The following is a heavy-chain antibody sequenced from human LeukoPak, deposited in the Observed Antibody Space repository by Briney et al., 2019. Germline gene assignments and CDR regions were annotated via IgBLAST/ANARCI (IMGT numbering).Heavy chain of an antibody. D-gene: IGHD2-21*01. J-gene: IGHJ5*01. CDR1: GDSIGRSTYY. Sequence: PSETLSLTCNVSGDSIGRSTYYWGWVRQTPENGLEWIGSIFYNGRTYYTPSLQSRVIMSLDTSKTQFSLRLTSVTAADTAVYYCARQVAVVEPTDPNWFDSWGQGTLVTVPS. CDR2: IFYNGRT. CDR3: ARQVAVVEPTDPNWFDS. V-gene: IGHV4-39*07.